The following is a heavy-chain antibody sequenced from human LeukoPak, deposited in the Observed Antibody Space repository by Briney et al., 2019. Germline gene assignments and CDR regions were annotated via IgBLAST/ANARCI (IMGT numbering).Heavy chain of an antibody. CDR2: INHSGST. CDR3: ASSRLGYCSSTSCYLAPYYMDV. V-gene: IGHV4-34*01. Sequence: PSETLSLTCAVYGGSFSGYYWSWIRQPPGKGLEWIGEINHSGSTNYNPSLKSRVTISVDTSKNQFSLELSSVTAADTTVYYCASSRLGYCSSTSCYLAPYYMDVWGKGTTVTVSS. J-gene: IGHJ6*03. CDR1: GGSFSGYY. D-gene: IGHD2-2*01.